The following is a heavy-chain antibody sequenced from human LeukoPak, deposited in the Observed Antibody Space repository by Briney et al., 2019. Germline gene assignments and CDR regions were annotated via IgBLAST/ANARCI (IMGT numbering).Heavy chain of an antibody. D-gene: IGHD1-26*01. CDR1: GFTFSSYG. CDR2: ISYDGSNK. Sequence: GRSLRLSCAASGFTFSSYGMHWVRQAPGKGLEWVAVISYDGSNKYYADSVKGRFTISRDNSKNTLYLQMNSLRAEDTAVYYCAKGRSGSWDFDYWGQGTLVTVSS. CDR3: AKGRSGSWDFDY. J-gene: IGHJ4*02. V-gene: IGHV3-30*18.